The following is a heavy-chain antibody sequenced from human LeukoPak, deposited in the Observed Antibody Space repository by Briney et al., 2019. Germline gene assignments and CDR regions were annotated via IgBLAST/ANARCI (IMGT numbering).Heavy chain of an antibody. CDR2: IRGSGSST. CDR1: GFTFSSYA. CDR3: AKGGGVFRYFDWFLTH. V-gene: IGHV3-23*01. J-gene: IGHJ4*02. D-gene: IGHD3-9*01. Sequence: GGSLRLSCAASGFTFSSYAMSWVRQAPGKGLEWVSAIRGSGSSTYYADSVKGRFTISRDNSKNTLYLQMNSLRAEDTAVYYCAKGGGVFRYFDWFLTHWGQGTLVTVSS.